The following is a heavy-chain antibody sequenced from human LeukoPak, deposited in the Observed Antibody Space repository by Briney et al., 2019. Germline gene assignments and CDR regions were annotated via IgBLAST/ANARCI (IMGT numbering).Heavy chain of an antibody. CDR2: ISAISSTV. Sequence: GGSLRLSCAASGFTFRNSGMDWVRQTPGKGLEWVSYISAISSTVNYADSVKGRFTISRDNAKDSLYLQMSSLRPDDTAVYYCARGGAARPDYWGQGTLVTVSS. V-gene: IGHV3-48*01. D-gene: IGHD6-6*01. CDR1: GFTFRNSG. J-gene: IGHJ4*02. CDR3: ARGGAARPDY.